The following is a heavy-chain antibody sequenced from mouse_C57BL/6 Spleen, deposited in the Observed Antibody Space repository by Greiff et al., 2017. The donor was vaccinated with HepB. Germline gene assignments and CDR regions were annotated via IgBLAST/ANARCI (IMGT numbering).Heavy chain of an antibody. CDR1: GYTFTSYW. V-gene: IGHV1-53*01. CDR2: INPSNGGT. D-gene: IGHD1-1*01. Sequence: QVQLKQPGTELVKPGASVKLSCKASGYTFTSYWMHWVKQRPGQGLEWIGNINPSNGGTNYNEKFKSKATLTVDKSSSTAYMQLSSLTSEDSAVYYCARWGNGYGYWYFDVWGTGTTVTVSS. J-gene: IGHJ1*03. CDR3: ARWGNGYGYWYFDV.